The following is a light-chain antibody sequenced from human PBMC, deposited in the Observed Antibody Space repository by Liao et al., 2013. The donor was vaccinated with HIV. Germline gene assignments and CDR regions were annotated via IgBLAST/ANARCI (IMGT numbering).Light chain of an antibody. CDR3: QVWDRSSDVRV. J-gene: IGLJ2*01. Sequence: SYELTQPHSVSVATAQMARITCGGNNVGSKAVFWYPQKPGQDPVLVICRDLNRPSGIPERFSGSSPGSTITLAISRIEAGDDPDYYCQVWDRSSDVRVFGGGTKLTVL. CDR1: NVGSKA. V-gene: IGLV3-12*01. CDR2: RDL.